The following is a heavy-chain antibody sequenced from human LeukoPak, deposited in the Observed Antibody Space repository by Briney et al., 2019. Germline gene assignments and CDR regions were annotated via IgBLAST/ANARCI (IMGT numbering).Heavy chain of an antibody. J-gene: IGHJ3*02. Sequence: PSETLSLTCTVSGGSISSYYWSWIRQPPGKGLEWIGYIYYSGSTNYNPSLKSRVTISVDTSKNQFSLKLSSVTAADTAVYYCARHRDSSALDAFDIWGQGTMVTVSS. CDR1: GGSISSYY. CDR2: IYYSGST. CDR3: ARHRDSSALDAFDI. D-gene: IGHD3-22*01. V-gene: IGHV4-59*08.